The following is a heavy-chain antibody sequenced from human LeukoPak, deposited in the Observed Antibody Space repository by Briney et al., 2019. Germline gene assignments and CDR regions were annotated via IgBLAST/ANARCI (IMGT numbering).Heavy chain of an antibody. J-gene: IGHJ4*02. V-gene: IGHV3-64*01. CDR2: ITSNGNSP. Sequence: GGSLRLSCAASGFTFRSYAMHWVRQAPGQGLEYVSAITSNGNSPYYANSVRGRFTNSRDNSKNTLYLHMGSLRVEDMAVYYCAREYCSGGDCQYYFDYGGQGTLVTVSS. CDR3: AREYCSGGDCQYYFDY. D-gene: IGHD2-15*01. CDR1: GFTFRSYA.